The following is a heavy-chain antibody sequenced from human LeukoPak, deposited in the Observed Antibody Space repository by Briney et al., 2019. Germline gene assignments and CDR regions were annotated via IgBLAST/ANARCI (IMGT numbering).Heavy chain of an antibody. D-gene: IGHD3-3*01. J-gene: IGHJ4*02. CDR1: GGSISSSSYY. V-gene: IGHV4-39*07. CDR3: ARGGARNGITIFGVARTRPGYFDY. Sequence: SETLSLTCTVSGGSISSSSYYWGWIRQPPGKGLEWIGSIYYSGSTYYNPSLKSRVTISVDTSKNQFSLKLSSVTAADTAVYYCARGGARNGITIFGVARTRPGYFDYWGQGTLVTVSS. CDR2: IYYSGST.